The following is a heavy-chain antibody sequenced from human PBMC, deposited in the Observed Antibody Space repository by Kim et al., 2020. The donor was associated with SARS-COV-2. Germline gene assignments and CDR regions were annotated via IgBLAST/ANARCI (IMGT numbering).Heavy chain of an antibody. CDR2: IIPIFGTA. V-gene: IGHV1-69*13. CDR1: GGTFNTYA. J-gene: IGHJ6*02. D-gene: IGHD2-2*01. CDR3: AREGSSTLSVDYFYGMDV. Sequence: SVKVSCKASGGTFNTYAISWVRQAPGQGLEWMGGIIPIFGTASYAQKFQGRVTITAQESTTTAYMELSSLRSEDTAVYYCAREGSSTLSVDYFYGMDVWGQGSTVTVSS.